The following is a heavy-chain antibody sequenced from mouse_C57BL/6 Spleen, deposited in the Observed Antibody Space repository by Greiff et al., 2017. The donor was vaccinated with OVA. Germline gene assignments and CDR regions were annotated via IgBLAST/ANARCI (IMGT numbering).Heavy chain of an antibody. V-gene: IGHV5-9-1*02. CDR3: TRSPLFRYAMDY. CDR1: GFTFSSYA. D-gene: IGHD2-3*01. J-gene: IGHJ4*01. CDR2: ISSGGDYI. Sequence: EVKLVESGAGLVKPGGSLKLSCAASGFTFSSYAMSWVRQTPEKRLEWVAYISSGGDYIYYADTVKGRFTISRDNARNTLYLQMSSLKSEDTAMYYCTRSPLFRYAMDYWGQGTSVTVSS.